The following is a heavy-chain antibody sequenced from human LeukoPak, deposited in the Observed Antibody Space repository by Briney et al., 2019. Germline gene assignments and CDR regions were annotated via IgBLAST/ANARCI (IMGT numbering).Heavy chain of an antibody. V-gene: IGHV4-59*01. CDR2: IYYSGST. Sequence: PSETLSLTCTVPGDSISDYYWSWIRQPPGKGLEWIGYIYYSGSTNYIPSLKSRVTISVDTSKNQFSLKLSSVTAADTAVYYCARVLARGLAVAGDAFDIWGQGTMVTVSS. D-gene: IGHD6-19*01. CDR1: GDSISDYY. J-gene: IGHJ3*02. CDR3: ARVLARGLAVAGDAFDI.